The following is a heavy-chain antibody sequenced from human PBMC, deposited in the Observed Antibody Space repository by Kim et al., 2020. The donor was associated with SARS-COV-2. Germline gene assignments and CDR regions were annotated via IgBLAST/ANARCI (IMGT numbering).Heavy chain of an antibody. J-gene: IGHJ4*02. V-gene: IGHV4-61*01. CDR3: ARGYYDGIDQ. CDR2: LYYNGNS. D-gene: IGHD3-22*01. CDR1: GGSVRSGYYY. Sequence: SETLSLTYTVSGGSVRSGYYYWSWIRQPPGKGLEWIGYLYYNGNSKYNPSIKSRVTMSDDSSKSQFSLKLSAVTAADTAIYYCARGYYDGIDQWGQGTLVTVSS.